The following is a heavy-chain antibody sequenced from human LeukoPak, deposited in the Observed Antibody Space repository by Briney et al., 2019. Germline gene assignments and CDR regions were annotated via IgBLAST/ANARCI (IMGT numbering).Heavy chain of an antibody. Sequence: GGSLRLSCAASGFTFRTYGMSWVRQAPGQGLEWVSTISGSGGRTYYADSVKGRFTISRDNSKNTLYLQMNSLRAEDTALYYCARDNYDSSGFTWGQGTLVTVSS. CDR2: ISGSGGRT. V-gene: IGHV3-23*01. CDR1: GFTFRTYG. J-gene: IGHJ4*02. D-gene: IGHD3-22*01. CDR3: ARDNYDSSGFT.